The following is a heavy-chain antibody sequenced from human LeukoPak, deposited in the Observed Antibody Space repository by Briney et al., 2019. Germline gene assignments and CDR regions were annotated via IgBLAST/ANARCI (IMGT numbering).Heavy chain of an antibody. CDR1: GYTFTSYY. CDR2: INPSGGSS. V-gene: IGHV1-46*01. J-gene: IGHJ4*02. CDR3: ARDGYYYGSGRPYYFDF. Sequence: GASVKVSCKASGYTFTSYYMHWVRQAPGQGLEWMGVINPSGGSSTYAQKFRGRVTMTRDTSTSTVYMELSSLRSEDTAVYYCARDGYYYGSGRPYYFDFWGQGTLVTVSS. D-gene: IGHD3-10*01.